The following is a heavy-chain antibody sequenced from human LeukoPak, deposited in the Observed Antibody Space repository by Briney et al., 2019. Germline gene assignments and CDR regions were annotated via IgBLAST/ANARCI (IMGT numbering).Heavy chain of an antibody. Sequence: ASVKVSCKASGYTFTGYYMHWVRQAPGQGLEWMGWINPNSGGTNYAQKFQGWATMTRDTSISTAYMELSRLRSDDTAVYYCARDQYCSSTSCSNGYGMDVWGQGTTVTVSS. D-gene: IGHD2-2*01. J-gene: IGHJ6*02. V-gene: IGHV1-2*04. CDR2: INPNSGGT. CDR1: GYTFTGYY. CDR3: ARDQYCSSTSCSNGYGMDV.